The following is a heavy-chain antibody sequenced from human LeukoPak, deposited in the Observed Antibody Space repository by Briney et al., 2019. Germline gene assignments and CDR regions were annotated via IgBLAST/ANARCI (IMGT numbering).Heavy chain of an antibody. V-gene: IGHV4-61*02. CDR1: GGSISSGGYY. D-gene: IGHD4-17*01. J-gene: IGHJ6*03. CDR2: IYTSGST. Sequence: SETLSLTCTVSGGSISSGGYYWSWIRQPAGKGLEWIGRIYTSGSTNYNPSLKSRVTISVDTSKNQFSLKLSSVTAADTAVYYCARGHGDYSLYYYYYMDVWGKGTTVTVSS. CDR3: ARGHGDYSLYYYYYMDV.